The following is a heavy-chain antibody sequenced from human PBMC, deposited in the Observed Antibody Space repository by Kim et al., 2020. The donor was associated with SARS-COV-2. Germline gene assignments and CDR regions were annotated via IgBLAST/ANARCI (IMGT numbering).Heavy chain of an antibody. CDR3: VRDRFVVRGWAVGHY. Sequence: GGTLRLSCATSGFNFDSHAMHWVRQAPGQGLEWVAVISYDGNRDFYSESVKGRFIISSDNSRSRLDLQMNNLRPDDTAVYFCVRDRFVVRGWAVGHYWGQGTLVRVFS. V-gene: IGHV3-30-3*01. CDR1: GFNFDSHA. CDR2: ISYDGNRD. D-gene: IGHD6-19*01. J-gene: IGHJ4*02.